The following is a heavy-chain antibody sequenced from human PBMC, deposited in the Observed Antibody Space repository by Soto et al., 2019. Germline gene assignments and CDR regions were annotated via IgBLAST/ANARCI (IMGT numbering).Heavy chain of an antibody. CDR2: IYPGDYET. Sequence: PGLSLRISCRGSGCRFTSYWVAWVRQMPGKGLEWIGVIYPGDYETKYRPSIQGQVTFSADKSISTAYLQWSSLKASDTAIYYRARHRGSYYDFWGQGTLVTSPQ. V-gene: IGHV5-51*01. D-gene: IGHD1-26*01. CDR3: ARHRGSYYDF. CDR1: GCRFTSYW. J-gene: IGHJ4*02.